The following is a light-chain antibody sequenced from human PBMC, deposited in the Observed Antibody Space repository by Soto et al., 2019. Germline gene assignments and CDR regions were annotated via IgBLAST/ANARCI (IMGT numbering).Light chain of an antibody. CDR3: QQYNSWPLT. J-gene: IGKJ4*01. V-gene: IGKV3-20*01. Sequence: EILLTQSPGNLSLSPGDTATLSCKAGQSVAANYLAWYQQKPGQAPRLLIYAASRRAIGIPDTFSGSGSGTDFTLTISSLQSEDFAVYYCQQYNSWPLTFGGGTKVDI. CDR1: QSVAANY. CDR2: AAS.